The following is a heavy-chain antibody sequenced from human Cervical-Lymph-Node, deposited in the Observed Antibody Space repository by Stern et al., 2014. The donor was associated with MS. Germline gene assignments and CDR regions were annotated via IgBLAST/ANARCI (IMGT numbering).Heavy chain of an antibody. CDR1: GGSVSNTSYF. D-gene: IGHD2/OR15-2a*01. CDR2: LHYRGSR. CDR3: AKSFYRDHSPFYYGMDV. V-gene: IGHV4-39*01. J-gene: IGHJ6*02. Sequence: QVQLRESGLGLVQPSATLSLTCTVSGGSVSNTSYFWGWIRQPPGKGLEWIGSLHYRGSRNFNPSLKSRVTISVDTSKNQFSLKVTSVTAADSAMYYCAKSFYRDHSPFYYGMDVWGQGTTVTVSS.